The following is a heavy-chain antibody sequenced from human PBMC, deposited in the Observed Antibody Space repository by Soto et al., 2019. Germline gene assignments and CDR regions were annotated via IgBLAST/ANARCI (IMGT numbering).Heavy chain of an antibody. V-gene: IGHV3-7*01. CDR2: IKQDGSEK. CDR1: GFTFSSYW. CDR3: ARRMGYDFRGYYYYYYMDV. Sequence: EVQLVESGGGLVQPGGSLRLSCAASGFTFSSYWMSWVRQAPGKGLEWVANIKQDGSEKYYVDSVKGRFTISRDNAKNSLYLQMNSLRTEDTAVYYCARRMGYDFRGYYYYYYMDVWGKGTTVTVSS. D-gene: IGHD5-12*01. J-gene: IGHJ6*03.